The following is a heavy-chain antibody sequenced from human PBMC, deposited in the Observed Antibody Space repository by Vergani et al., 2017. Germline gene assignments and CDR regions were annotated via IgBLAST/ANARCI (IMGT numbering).Heavy chain of an antibody. CDR3: ARDLEYGDYGDWYFDL. Sequence: EVQLVESGGGLVQPGGSLRLSCAASGFTVSSDWMHWVRHAPGKGLVCVSRINSDGSSTSYADSVKGRFTISRDNAKNPLSLQMNSLRAEDTAVYYCARDLEYGDYGDWYFDLWGRGTLVTVSS. CDR2: INSDGSST. V-gene: IGHV3-74*01. J-gene: IGHJ2*01. D-gene: IGHD4-17*01. CDR1: GFTVSSDW.